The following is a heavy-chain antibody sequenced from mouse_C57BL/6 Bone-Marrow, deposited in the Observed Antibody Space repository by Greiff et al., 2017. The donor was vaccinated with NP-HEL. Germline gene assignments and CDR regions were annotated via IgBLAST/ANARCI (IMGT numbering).Heavy chain of an antibody. Sequence: QVQLQQSGPELVKPGASVTISCKASGYAFSSSWMNWVKQRPGKGLEWIGRIYPGDGDTNYNGKFKGKATLTADKSSSTAYMQRSILTSEDSAVYFCSRSAYGYEDFAYCGQGTLVTVSA. CDR2: IYPGDGDT. J-gene: IGHJ3*01. CDR3: SRSAYGYEDFAY. D-gene: IGHD2-2*01. CDR1: GYAFSSSW. V-gene: IGHV1-82*01.